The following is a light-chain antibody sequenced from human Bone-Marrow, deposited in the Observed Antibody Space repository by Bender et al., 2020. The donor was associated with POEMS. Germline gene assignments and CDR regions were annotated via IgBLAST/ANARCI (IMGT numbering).Light chain of an antibody. J-gene: IGLJ3*02. Sequence: QSALTQPASVSGSPGQSISISCTGTSSDVGGYDLVSWFQQHPGKAPKLMIYVDNKRPSGVSNRFSGSKSGNTASLTISGLQAEDEADYFCCSYAGRTTWVFGGGTRLTVL. V-gene: IGLV2-23*01. CDR3: CSYAGRTTWV. CDR2: VDN. CDR1: SSDVGGYDL.